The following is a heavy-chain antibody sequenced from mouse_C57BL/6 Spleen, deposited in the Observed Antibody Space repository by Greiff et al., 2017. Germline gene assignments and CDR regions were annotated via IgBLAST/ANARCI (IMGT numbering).Heavy chain of an antibody. Sequence: QVQLKESGAELARPGASVKLSCKASGYTFTSYGISWVKQRTGQGLEWIGEIYPRSGNTYYNEKFKGKATLTADKSSSTAYMELRSLTSEDSAVYFCARTEGMVTGKNFDYWGQGTTLTVSS. V-gene: IGHV1-81*01. CDR1: GYTFTSYG. J-gene: IGHJ2*01. D-gene: IGHD2-2*01. CDR2: IYPRSGNT. CDR3: ARTEGMVTGKNFDY.